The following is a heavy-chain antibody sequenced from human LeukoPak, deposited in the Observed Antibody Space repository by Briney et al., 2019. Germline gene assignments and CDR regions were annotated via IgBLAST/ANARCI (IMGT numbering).Heavy chain of an antibody. CDR2: VSGSGVST. CDR3: AKMLLNYYDTSGGAFDI. D-gene: IGHD3-22*01. V-gene: IGHV3-23*01. CDR1: GFTFSSYS. J-gene: IGHJ3*02. Sequence: GGSLRLSCAASGFTFSSYSMNWVRQAPGKGLEWVSGVSGSGVSTYYADSVKGRFTISRDHSKNTLYLQMHSLRAEDTAIYYCAKMLLNYYDTSGGAFDIWGQGTMATVSS.